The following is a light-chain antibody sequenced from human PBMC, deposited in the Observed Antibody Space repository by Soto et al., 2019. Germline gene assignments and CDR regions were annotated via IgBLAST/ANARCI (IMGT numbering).Light chain of an antibody. V-gene: IGLV2-14*03. CDR2: DVS. J-gene: IGLJ1*01. CDR3: RSYTTSSTYV. CDR1: RSDIGGYNY. Sequence: QSALTQPASVSGSPGQSITISCSGTRSDIGGYNYVSWYQHHPGKAPKLMIYDVSTRPSGVSDRFSGSKSGNTASLTISGLQAEDEADYYCRSYTTSSTYVFGSGTKVTVL.